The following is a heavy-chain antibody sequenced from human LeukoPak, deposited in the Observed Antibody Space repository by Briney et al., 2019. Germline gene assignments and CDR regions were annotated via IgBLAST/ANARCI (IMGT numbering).Heavy chain of an antibody. J-gene: IGHJ6*03. CDR2: IYYSGST. Sequence: SETLSLTCTVSGGSISSSSYYWGWIRQPPGKELEWIGSIYYSGSTYYNPSLKSRVTISVDTSKNQFSLKLSSVTAADTAVYYCASGLNSGSGYYYYYYYYMDVWGKGTTVTVSS. V-gene: IGHV4-39*07. D-gene: IGHD3-22*01. CDR1: GGSISSSSYY. CDR3: ASGLNSGSGYYYYYYYYMDV.